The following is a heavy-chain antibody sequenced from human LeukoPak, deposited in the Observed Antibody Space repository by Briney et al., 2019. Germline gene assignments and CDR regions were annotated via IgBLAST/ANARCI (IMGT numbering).Heavy chain of an antibody. V-gene: IGHV1-69*13. D-gene: IGHD3/OR15-3a*01. J-gene: IGHJ6*02. Sequence: SVKVSCKASGGTFSSYAISWVRQAPGQGIEWMGGIIPIFGTANYAQKFQGRVTITADESTSTAYMELSSLRSEDTAVYYCARKGRPVYDFGDPPGTYYYYGMDVWGQGTTVTVSS. CDR3: ARKGRPVYDFGDPPGTYYYYGMDV. CDR1: GGTFSSYA. CDR2: IIPIFGTA.